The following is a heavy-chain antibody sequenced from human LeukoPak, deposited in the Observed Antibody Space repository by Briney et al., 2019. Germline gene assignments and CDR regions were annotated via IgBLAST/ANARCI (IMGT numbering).Heavy chain of an antibody. D-gene: IGHD1-7*01. Sequence: ASVKVSCKASGYTFTSYDINWVRQATGQGLEWMGWMNPNSGNTGYAQKFQGRVTMTRNTSISTAYMELSSLRSEDTAVYYCARGRGEYNWNYMNLYYYYGMDVWGQGTTVTVSS. J-gene: IGHJ6*02. CDR2: MNPNSGNT. CDR3: ARGRGEYNWNYMNLYYYYGMDV. V-gene: IGHV1-8*01. CDR1: GYTFTSYD.